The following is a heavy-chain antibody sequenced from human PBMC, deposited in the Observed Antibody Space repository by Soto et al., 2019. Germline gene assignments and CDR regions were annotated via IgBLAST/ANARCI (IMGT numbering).Heavy chain of an antibody. CDR2: ISNSGSTI. J-gene: IGHJ6*02. Sequence: QVQLVESGGGLVKPGGSLRLSCAASGFTFSDYYMSWIRQAPGKGLEWVSYISNSGSTIYFADSVKGRFTISRDNAKNSLYLQMNSLMAEDTAVYYCARQKAWTGEWLSLYAPGMDVWGQGTTVTVSS. V-gene: IGHV3-11*01. CDR1: GFTFSDYY. CDR3: ARQKAWTGEWLSLYAPGMDV. D-gene: IGHD3-22*01.